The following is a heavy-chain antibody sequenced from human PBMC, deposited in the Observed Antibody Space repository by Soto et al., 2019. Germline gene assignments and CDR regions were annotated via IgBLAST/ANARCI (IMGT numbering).Heavy chain of an antibody. D-gene: IGHD2-15*01. J-gene: IGHJ4*02. CDR3: GKVLVGATGHTDSDS. CDR1: GGSIYRSGYY. V-gene: IGHV4-39*01. Sequence: WETLSLTCTVSGGSIYRSGYYWGWIRQPPGRGLEWIGNIDYNGVTYSNPSLKSRVTISRDTSKNQFSLKLTSVTAADTALYYCGKVLVGATGHTDSDSWGPGTLVTVSS. CDR2: IDYNGVT.